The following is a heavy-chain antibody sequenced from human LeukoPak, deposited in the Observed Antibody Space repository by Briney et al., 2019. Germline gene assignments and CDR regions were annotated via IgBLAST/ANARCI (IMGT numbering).Heavy chain of an antibody. V-gene: IGHV4-59*01. CDR2: IYYSGST. J-gene: IGHJ4*02. Sequence: SETLSFTCTVSGGSISSYYWSWIRQPPGKGLEWIGYIYYSGSTNYNPSLKSRVTISVDTSKNQFSLKLSSVTAADTAVYYCARGAATRRIAEWRFWGQGTLVTVSS. CDR3: ARGAATRRIAEWRF. D-gene: IGHD3-3*01. CDR1: GGSISSYY.